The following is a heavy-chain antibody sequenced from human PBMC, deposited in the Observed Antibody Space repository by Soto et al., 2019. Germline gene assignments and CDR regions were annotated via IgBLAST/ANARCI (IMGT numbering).Heavy chain of an antibody. CDR1: GFTFSDHY. CDR2: SRDKVHSHTT. CDR3: ARGVVSTGYFDY. V-gene: IGHV3-72*01. D-gene: IGHD5-12*01. J-gene: IGHJ4*02. Sequence: PGGSLRLSCAASGFTFSDHYMDWVRQAPGKGLEWVGRSRDKVHSHTTEYAASVKGRFTISRGDSENSLYLQMNSLKTEETAVYYCARGVVSTGYFDYWGQGTLVTVSS.